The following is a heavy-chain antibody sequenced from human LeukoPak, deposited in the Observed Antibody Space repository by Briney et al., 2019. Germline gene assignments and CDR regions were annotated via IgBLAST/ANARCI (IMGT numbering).Heavy chain of an antibody. CDR3: ATTPDGDYGPLHY. D-gene: IGHD4-17*01. J-gene: IGHJ4*02. CDR1: GYFFTTYW. V-gene: IGHV5-51*03. Sequence: PGESLKISCKGSGYFFTTYWIGWVRQMPGKGLEWMGIIFPGDSNTRYSPSFRGQVTISADKSISTAYPQWSGLKASDTAMYYCATTPDGDYGPLHYWGQGTLVTVSS. CDR2: IFPGDSNT.